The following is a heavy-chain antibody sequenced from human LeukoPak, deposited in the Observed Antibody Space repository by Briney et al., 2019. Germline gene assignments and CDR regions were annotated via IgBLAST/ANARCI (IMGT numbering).Heavy chain of an antibody. CDR3: ARAGYYDSSGYSLDYYGMDV. Sequence: SXXLSLTCAVYGGSLSGYYWSWIRQPPGKGLEWIGEIDHSGSTNYNPSLKSRVTISVDTSKNQFSLKLSSVTAADTAVYYCARAGYYDSSGYSLDYYGMDVWGQGTTVTVSS. CDR1: GGSLSGYY. D-gene: IGHD3-22*01. J-gene: IGHJ6*02. V-gene: IGHV4-34*01. CDR2: IDHSGST.